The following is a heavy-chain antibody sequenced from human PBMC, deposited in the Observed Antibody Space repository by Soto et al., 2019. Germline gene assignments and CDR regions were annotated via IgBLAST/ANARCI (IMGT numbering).Heavy chain of an antibody. Sequence: QVQLKESGPGLVKPSETLSLTCSVSGASITKSFWRWIRQSPQKGLEWIAYIHYSGATDYHPSFMCRIYPPVIPFSAQFPPELMVVTAAATARYFWARSAMGDGRGYPNYWGPGTL. D-gene: IGHD3-22*01. CDR3: ARSAMGDGRGYPNY. CDR2: IHYSGAT. J-gene: IGHJ1*01. V-gene: IGHV4-59*01. CDR1: GASITKSF.